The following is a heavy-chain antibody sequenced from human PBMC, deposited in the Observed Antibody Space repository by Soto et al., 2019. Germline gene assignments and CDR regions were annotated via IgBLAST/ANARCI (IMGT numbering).Heavy chain of an antibody. CDR1: GFTFTSSA. Sequence: ASVKVSCKASGFTFTSSAMQWVRQARGQRLEWIGWIAVGSGNTNYAQKFQERVTITRDMSTSTAYMELSSLRSEDTAVYYCAAGLKIIYVYYGDYHYYYMSFWGQGTSVPVS. V-gene: IGHV1-58*02. CDR2: IAVGSGNT. J-gene: IGHJ6*03. D-gene: IGHD3-16*01. CDR3: AAGLKIIYVYYGDYHYYYMSF.